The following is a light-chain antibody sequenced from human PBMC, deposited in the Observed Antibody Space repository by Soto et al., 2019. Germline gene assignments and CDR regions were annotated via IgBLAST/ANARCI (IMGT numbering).Light chain of an antibody. CDR1: QSISSY. CDR2: AAS. V-gene: IGKV1-39*01. Sequence: IQMTQSPSSLSASVGDRVTITCRASQSISSYLNWYQQKPGKAPKLLTYAASSLQSGVPSRFSGSGSGTDFTLTISSLQPEDFATYYCQQANSFRTFGGGTKVDIK. CDR3: QQANSFRT. J-gene: IGKJ4*01.